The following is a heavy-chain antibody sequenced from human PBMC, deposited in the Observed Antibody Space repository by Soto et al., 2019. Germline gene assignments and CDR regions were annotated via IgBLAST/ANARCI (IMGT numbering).Heavy chain of an antibody. J-gene: IGHJ4*02. D-gene: IGHD6-19*01. V-gene: IGHV3-74*01. Sequence: GGSLRLSCAASGFTFSNYWMHWVRQAPGKGLEWVSRITNDGTGSSYEDSVKGRFTISRDNAKNTLYLEMNSLRDEDTAVYFCARIAVGGTRAFDYWGQGTLVTVSS. CDR2: ITNDGTGS. CDR1: GFTFSNYW. CDR3: ARIAVGGTRAFDY.